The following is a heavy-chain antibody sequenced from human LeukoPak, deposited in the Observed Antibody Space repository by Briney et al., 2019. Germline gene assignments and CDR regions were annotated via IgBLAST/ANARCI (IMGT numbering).Heavy chain of an antibody. V-gene: IGHV4-59*12. D-gene: IGHD3-16*02. J-gene: IGHJ6*02. CDR2: LYYSGST. Sequence: ETLSLTCTVSGGSISNYYWSWIRQPPGKGLEWIGYLYYSGSTNYNPSLKSRVTISVDTSKNQFSLKLSSVTAADTAVYYCARGRGYDYVWGSYRYAHYYGMDVWGQGTTVTVSS. CDR3: ARGRGYDYVWGSYRYAHYYGMDV. CDR1: GGSISNYY.